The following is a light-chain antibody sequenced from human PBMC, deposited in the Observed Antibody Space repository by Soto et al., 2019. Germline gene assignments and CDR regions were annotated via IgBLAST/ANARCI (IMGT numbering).Light chain of an antibody. CDR1: QSISSY. V-gene: IGKV1-39*01. CDR3: QQSYSTPRT. CDR2: AAS. Sequence: DIQMTQSPSSLSASVGDRVTITCRASQSISSYLNWYQQKPGKAPKLLIYAASSLQSGVPSRFSGSGSGTDFTLTIGSLQPEDFATYYSQQSYSTPRTFGPGTKVDIK. J-gene: IGKJ3*01.